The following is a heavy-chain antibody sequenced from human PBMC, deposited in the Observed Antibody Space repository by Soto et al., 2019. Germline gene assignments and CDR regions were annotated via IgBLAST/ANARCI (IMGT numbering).Heavy chain of an antibody. CDR2: VYHSGST. CDR1: DCSCSSGVFC. V-gene: IGHV4-30-2*01. Sequence: SATVSLTCAPPDCSCSSGVFCLSWIRQPTGKGLEWIGYVYHSGSTYYNPSLKSRVTISVDRSKNQSSLKLSSVTAADTAVYYCARGGDGDYNYWGQGILVTVSS. D-gene: IGHD4-17*01. J-gene: IGHJ4*02. CDR3: ARGGDGDYNY.